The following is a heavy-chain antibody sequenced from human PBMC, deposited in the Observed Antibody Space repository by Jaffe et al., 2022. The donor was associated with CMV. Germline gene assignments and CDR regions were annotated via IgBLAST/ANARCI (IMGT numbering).Heavy chain of an antibody. CDR1: GGSISSYY. CDR3: ARMAVAGTRRDAFDI. V-gene: IGHV4-59*01. D-gene: IGHD6-19*01. CDR2: IYYSGST. J-gene: IGHJ3*02. Sequence: QVQLQESGPGLVKPSETLSLTCTVSGGSISSYYWSWIRQPPGKGLEWIGYIYYSGSTNYNPSLKSRVTISVDTSKNQFSLKLSSVTAADTAVYYCARMAVAGTRRDAFDIWGQGTMVTVSS.